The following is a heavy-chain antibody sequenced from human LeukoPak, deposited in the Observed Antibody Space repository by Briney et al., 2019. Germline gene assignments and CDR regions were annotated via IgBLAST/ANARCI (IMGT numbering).Heavy chain of an antibody. J-gene: IGHJ4*02. Sequence: SETLSLTCTVSGASINSNSYYWGWIRQPPGKGLEWIGNIYYNGNTYYSPSLKSRLTISVDTSKNQFSLKVSSVTAADTAVYYCARGGVRWLQSYPKFDYWGQGTLVTVSS. CDR3: ARGGVRWLQSYPKFDY. V-gene: IGHV4-39*01. CDR2: IYYNGNT. CDR1: GASINSNSYY. D-gene: IGHD5-24*01.